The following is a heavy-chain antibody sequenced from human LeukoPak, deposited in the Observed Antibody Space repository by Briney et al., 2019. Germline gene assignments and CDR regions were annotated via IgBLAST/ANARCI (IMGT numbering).Heavy chain of an antibody. J-gene: IGHJ5*02. CDR3: AREFWAAPSENWFDP. CDR1: DGSISSYY. V-gene: IGHV4-4*07. CDR2: IYTSGST. Sequence: SETLSLTCTVSDGSISSYYWSWIRQPAGKGLEWIGRIYTSGSTNYNPSLKSRVTMSVDTSKNQFSLKLSSVTAADTAVYYCAREFWAAPSENWFDPWGQGTLVTVSS. D-gene: IGHD3/OR15-3a*01.